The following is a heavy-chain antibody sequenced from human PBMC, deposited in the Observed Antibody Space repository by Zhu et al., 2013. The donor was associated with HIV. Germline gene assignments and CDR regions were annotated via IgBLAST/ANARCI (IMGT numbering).Heavy chain of an antibody. CDR1: GGTFATYT. D-gene: IGHD1-26*01. V-gene: IGHV1-69*01. Sequence: QVQLVQSGAEVKKPGSSVKVSCKASGGTFATYTINWVRQAPGQGLEWMGGITPIFGTAKYAQKFQGRVTITADESTSTAYMELSSLRSEDTALYYCAREMGSGNFYFFYWGQGTLVTVSS. CDR2: ITPIFGTA. J-gene: IGHJ4*02. CDR3: AREMGSGNFYFFY.